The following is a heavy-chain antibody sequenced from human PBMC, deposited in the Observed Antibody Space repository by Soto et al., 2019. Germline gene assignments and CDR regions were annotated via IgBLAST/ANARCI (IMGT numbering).Heavy chain of an antibody. V-gene: IGHV1-18*01. CDR3: ARDRALALGDY. CDR1: GYTFTSYG. CDR2: ISAYNGNT. Sequence: QVQLVQSGAEVKKPGASVKVSCKASGYTFTSYGISWVRQAPGQGLEWMGWISAYNGNTNYAQKFQGRVTMTTDTSTSTAYRELRSLSSADTAVYYWARDRALALGDYWGQGTLVTVSS. J-gene: IGHJ4*02.